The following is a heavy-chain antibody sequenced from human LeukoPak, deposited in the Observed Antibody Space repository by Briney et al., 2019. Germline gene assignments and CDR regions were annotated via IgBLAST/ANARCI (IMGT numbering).Heavy chain of an antibody. V-gene: IGHV3-30*04. CDR1: GFTFSSYA. D-gene: IGHD3-22*01. CDR2: ISYDGSNK. CDR3: ARDPSYYYDSSGVNDAFDI. Sequence: GGSLRLSCAASGFTFSSYAMYWVRQAPGKGLEWVAVISYDGSNKYYADSVKGRFTISRDNSKNTLYLQMNSLRAEDTAVYYCARDPSYYYDSSGVNDAFDIWGQGTMVTVSS. J-gene: IGHJ3*02.